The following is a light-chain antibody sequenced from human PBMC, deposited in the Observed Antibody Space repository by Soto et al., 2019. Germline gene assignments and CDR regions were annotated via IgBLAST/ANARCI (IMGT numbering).Light chain of an antibody. CDR3: QQLRHNPYT. CDR1: YVISSS. V-gene: IGKV1-9*01. J-gene: IGKJ2*01. Sequence: DIQLTQSPSFLSASVEDRVTISCRAIYVISSSLAWYQQEPGKPPKLLIYDSSTLQTGVPSRFTGSASGRKFTLTISSLQFGDFATYFSQQLRHNPYTFSQRTKLEI. CDR2: DSS.